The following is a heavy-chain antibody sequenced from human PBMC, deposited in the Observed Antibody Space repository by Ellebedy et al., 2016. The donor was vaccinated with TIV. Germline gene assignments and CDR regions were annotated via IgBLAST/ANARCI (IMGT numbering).Heavy chain of an antibody. CDR3: ARGKFAAAGMDY. Sequence: MPSETLSLTCTVSGGSISRGSYYWNWIRQYPGKGLEWIGYTYYSGSTYYNPSLKSRVNVSVDTSKNQFSLKLSSVTAADTAVYYCARGKFAAAGMDYWGQGTLVTVSS. CDR2: TYYSGST. CDR1: GGSISRGSYY. J-gene: IGHJ4*02. V-gene: IGHV4-31*03. D-gene: IGHD6-13*01.